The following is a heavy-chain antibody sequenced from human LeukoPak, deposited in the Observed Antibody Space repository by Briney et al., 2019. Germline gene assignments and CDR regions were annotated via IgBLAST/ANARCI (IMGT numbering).Heavy chain of an antibody. CDR2: IYYSGST. Sequence: SETLSLTCTVSGGSISSSSYYWGWIRQPPGKGLEWIGSIYYSGSTYYNPSLKSRVTISVDTSKNQFSLKLSSVTAADTAVYYCARGVGGIAAAGEPFDYWGQGTLVTVSS. J-gene: IGHJ4*02. CDR1: GGSISSSSYY. CDR3: ARGVGGIAAAGEPFDY. D-gene: IGHD6-13*01. V-gene: IGHV4-39*07.